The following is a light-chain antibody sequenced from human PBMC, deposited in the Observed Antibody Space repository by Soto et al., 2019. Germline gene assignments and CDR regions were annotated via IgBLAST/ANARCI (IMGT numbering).Light chain of an antibody. CDR3: AAWDDTLNGWV. Sequence: QSVLTQPPSVSEAPRQRVTISCSGSRSNIGNNGVNWYQQLPGKAPKFLIYYDDLKPSGVSDRFSGSKSGTSASLAISGLQSEDEADYYCAAWDDTLNGWVFGGATKLTVL. CDR1: RSNIGNNG. CDR2: YDD. V-gene: IGLV1-36*01. J-gene: IGLJ3*02.